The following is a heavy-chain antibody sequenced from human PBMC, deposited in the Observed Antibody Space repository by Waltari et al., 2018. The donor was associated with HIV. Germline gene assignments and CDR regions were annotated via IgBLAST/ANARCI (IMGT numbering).Heavy chain of an antibody. CDR2: FDPEEGEM. CDR1: GYTVTELS. Sequence: QVHLVQSGAEVKKPGASVKVPCKVSGYTVTELSTHWVRQAPGRGLEWMGGFDPEEGEMIYAQKFQGRITMTEDTSTDTVYMELRSLRSEDTAVYFCATDRGVTDYQLLAGRADAFEIWGQGTKVTVSS. J-gene: IGHJ3*02. D-gene: IGHD3-10*01. V-gene: IGHV1-24*01. CDR3: ATDRGVTDYQLLAGRADAFEI.